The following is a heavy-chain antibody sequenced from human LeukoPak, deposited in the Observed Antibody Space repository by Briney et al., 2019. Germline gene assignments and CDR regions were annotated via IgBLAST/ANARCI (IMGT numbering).Heavy chain of an antibody. CDR1: GFTFSDYY. Sequence: PGGSLRLSCAASGFTFSDYYMSWIRQAPGKRLEWVSYISSSSSYTNYADSVTGRFTISRDNSKDTLFLQMHSLRPGDTAVYYCVREDTPATANYWGQGTLVTISS. CDR2: ISSSSSYT. D-gene: IGHD2-21*02. J-gene: IGHJ4*02. V-gene: IGHV3-11*05. CDR3: VREDTPATANY.